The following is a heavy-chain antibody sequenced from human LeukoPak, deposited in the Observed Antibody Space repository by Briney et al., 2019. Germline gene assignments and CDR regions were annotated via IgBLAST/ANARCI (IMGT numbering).Heavy chain of an antibody. CDR3: ARKDSRPGIAVAGADY. CDR2: IYPGDSDT. D-gene: IGHD6-19*01. Sequence: GESLKISCKGSGYSFTSYWIGWVRQMPGKGLEWMGNIYPGDSDTRYSPSSQGQVTISADKSISTAYLQWSSLKASDTAMYYCARKDSRPGIAVAGADYWGQGTLVTVSS. CDR1: GYSFTSYW. V-gene: IGHV5-51*01. J-gene: IGHJ4*02.